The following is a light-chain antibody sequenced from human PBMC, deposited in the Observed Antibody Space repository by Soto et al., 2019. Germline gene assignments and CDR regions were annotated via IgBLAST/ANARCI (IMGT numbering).Light chain of an antibody. V-gene: IGLV1-40*01. J-gene: IGLJ1*01. Sequence: QSVLAQPPSVSGAPGQKVTISCTGSSSNIGAGYDLHWYQQLPGTAPKLLLYGNINRPSGVPDRFSGSKSGTSASLAITGLQDEDEADYYCQSYDSSMSAYVFGTGTKATVL. CDR2: GNI. CDR1: SSNIGAGYD. CDR3: QSYDSSMSAYV.